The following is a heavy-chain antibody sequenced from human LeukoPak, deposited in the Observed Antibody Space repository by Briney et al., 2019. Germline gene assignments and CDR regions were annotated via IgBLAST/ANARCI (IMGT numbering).Heavy chain of an antibody. D-gene: IGHD6-19*01. J-gene: IGHJ5*02. V-gene: IGHV4-39*01. CDR1: GGSTSSSGYC. CDR3: ARHGSSAWSGWFDP. Sequence: SETLSLTCTVSGGSTSSSGYCWGWIRQPPGKGMEWIGSIYSSGRTYYNPSLKSRVTISIETSKNHFSLKLTAVTAADMAMYYCARHGSSAWSGWFDPWGQGTLVTVSS. CDR2: IYSSGRT.